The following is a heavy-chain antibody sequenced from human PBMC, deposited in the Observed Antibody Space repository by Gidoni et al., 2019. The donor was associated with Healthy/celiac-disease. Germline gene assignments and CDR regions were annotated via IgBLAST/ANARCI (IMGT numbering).Heavy chain of an antibody. J-gene: IGHJ4*02. Sequence: QVQLVESGGGVVQPGRSLRLACAASGFTFSSYGMHWVRQAPGKGLEWVAVISYDGSNKYYADSVKGRVTISRDNSKNTLYLQMNSLRAEDTAVYYCAGTREQWLVPLDYWGQGTLVTVSS. D-gene: IGHD6-19*01. CDR2: ISYDGSNK. CDR3: AGTREQWLVPLDY. V-gene: IGHV3-30*03. CDR1: GFTFSSYG.